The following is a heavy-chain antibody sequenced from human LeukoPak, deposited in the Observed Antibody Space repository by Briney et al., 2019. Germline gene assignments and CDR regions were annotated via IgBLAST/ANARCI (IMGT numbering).Heavy chain of an antibody. J-gene: IGHJ4*02. CDR2: IYYSGST. Sequence: SETLSLTCTVSGGSISSSSYYWGWIRQPPGKGLEWIGSIYYSGSTYYNPSLKSRVTISVDTSKNQFSLKLSSVTAADTAVYYCAGILTGALDYWGQGTLVTVSS. CDR1: GGSISSSSYY. D-gene: IGHD3-9*01. CDR3: AGILTGALDY. V-gene: IGHV4-39*01.